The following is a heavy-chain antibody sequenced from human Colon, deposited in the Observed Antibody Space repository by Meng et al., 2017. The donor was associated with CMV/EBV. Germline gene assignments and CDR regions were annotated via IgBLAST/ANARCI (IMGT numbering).Heavy chain of an antibody. Sequence: TFNHDGIAWVRQATGQGLEWMGWINVKDGNTNYAENFQGRVTMTTDTSTSTAYLDLRSLRSDDTAVYFCARSLGYCSSGTCYTNWFDPWGQGTLVTVSS. CDR2: INVKDGNT. J-gene: IGHJ5*02. CDR3: ARSLGYCSSGTCYTNWFDP. D-gene: IGHD2-15*01. CDR1: TFNHDG. V-gene: IGHV1-18*01.